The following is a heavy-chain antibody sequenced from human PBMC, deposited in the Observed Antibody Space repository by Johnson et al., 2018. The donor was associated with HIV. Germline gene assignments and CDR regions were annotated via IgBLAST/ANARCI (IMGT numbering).Heavy chain of an antibody. CDR1: GFTFSDYG. D-gene: IGHD4-17*01. Sequence: QVQLVESGGGVVQPGRSLRLSCAASGFTFSDYGMHWVRQAPGKGLEWVAVISADGSDKYYADSVKGRFTISRDNSKNTLYLQMNSLRAEDTALYYCARRTVTALFDIWGHGTLVTVSS. CDR2: ISADGSDK. J-gene: IGHJ3*02. V-gene: IGHV3-30*03. CDR3: ARRTVTALFDI.